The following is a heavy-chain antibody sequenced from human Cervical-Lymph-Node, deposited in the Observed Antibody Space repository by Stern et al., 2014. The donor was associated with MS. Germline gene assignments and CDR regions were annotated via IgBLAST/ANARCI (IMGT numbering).Heavy chain of an antibody. CDR3: ARDPSGTYYFDY. V-gene: IGHV1-46*01. J-gene: IGHJ4*02. Sequence: VQLVQSGAEVKKPGASVTVSCQASGYTLTSYHIHWVRQAPGQGLEWMGIIKPSSGNTIYAQRFRGRVTMTRDTSTSTVYMDLSSLRSDDTAVYYCARDPSGTYYFDYWGQGTLVTVSS. CDR1: GYTLTSYH. D-gene: IGHD1-1*01. CDR2: IKPSSGNT.